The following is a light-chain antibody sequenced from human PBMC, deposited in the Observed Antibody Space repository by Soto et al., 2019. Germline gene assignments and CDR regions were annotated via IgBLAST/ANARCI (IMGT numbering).Light chain of an antibody. CDR3: CSYTSSSTPVV. Sequence: QSALTQPASVSGSPGQSITISCTGTSSDVGGYNYVSWYQQHPGKAPKLMIYDVSNRPSGVSNRFSGSKSGNTASLTISGLQAEDEADYYCCSYTSSSTPVVFGGGTKVNVL. CDR1: SSDVGGYNY. V-gene: IGLV2-14*03. J-gene: IGLJ2*01. CDR2: DVS.